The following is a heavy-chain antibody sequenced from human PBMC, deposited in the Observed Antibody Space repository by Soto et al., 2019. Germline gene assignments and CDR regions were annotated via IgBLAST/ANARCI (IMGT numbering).Heavy chain of an antibody. CDR2: IYSGGSA. D-gene: IGHD5-18*01. J-gene: IGHJ4*02. CDR3: ARHGYSYGGGYFDY. Sequence: EVQLVESGGGLVQPGGSLRLSCAASGFTVSSNYMSWVRQAPGKGLEWVSVIYSGGSAYYADSVKGRFTISRDNSKNTLYLQLNILRAEVTAVYYCARHGYSYGGGYFDYWGQGTLVTVSS. CDR1: GFTVSSNY. V-gene: IGHV3-66*04.